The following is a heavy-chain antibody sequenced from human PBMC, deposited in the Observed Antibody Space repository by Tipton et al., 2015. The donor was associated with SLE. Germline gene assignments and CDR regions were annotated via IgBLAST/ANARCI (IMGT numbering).Heavy chain of an antibody. CDR3: AREGYSGGWYGDFDF. J-gene: IGHJ4*02. D-gene: IGHD6-19*01. CDR2: IHNSGST. V-gene: IGHV4-59*01. CDR1: GDSISTYY. Sequence: TLSLTCIVSGDSISTYYWSWIRQPPGKGLEWIGYIHNSGSTNYNPSLKSRVTLSVDTSKNQFSLRLSSVTAADTAVYYCAREGYSGGWYGDFDFWGQGTLVTVSS.